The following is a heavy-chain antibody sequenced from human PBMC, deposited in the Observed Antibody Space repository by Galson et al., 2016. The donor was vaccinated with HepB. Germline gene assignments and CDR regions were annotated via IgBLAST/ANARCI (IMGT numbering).Heavy chain of an antibody. J-gene: IGHJ6*02. CDR3: ARGRGVDV. CDR2: INQDGSDK. V-gene: IGHV3-7*03. CDR1: GITFSNYG. Sequence: SLRLSCAASGITFSNYGMHWVRQAPGKGLEWVANINQDGSDKSYVDSMKGRFTISRDNAKNSLYLQMNSLRGEDTAVYYCARGRGVDVWGQGTTVTVSS.